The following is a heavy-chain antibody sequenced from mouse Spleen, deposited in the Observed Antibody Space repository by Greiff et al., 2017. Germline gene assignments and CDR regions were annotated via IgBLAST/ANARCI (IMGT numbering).Heavy chain of an antibody. CDR1: GYTFTSYT. D-gene: IGHD2-3*01. Sequence: QVHVKQSGAELARPGASVKMSCKASGYTFTSYTMHWVKQRPGQGLEWIGYINPSSGYTKYNQKFKDKATLTADKSSSTAYMQLSSLTSEDSAVYYCARNDGYYEAMDYWGQGTSGTVSS. CDR2: INPSSGYT. J-gene: IGHJ4*01. V-gene: IGHV1-4*01. CDR3: ARNDGYYEAMDY.